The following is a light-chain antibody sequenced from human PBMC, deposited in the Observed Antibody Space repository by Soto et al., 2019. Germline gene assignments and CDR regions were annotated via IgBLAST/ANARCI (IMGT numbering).Light chain of an antibody. Sequence: IVLTQSPSTRSWSPWERATLSCRASQSVSSYLAWYLQKPGQSPQLLIYEVSTRVSGVPDRFSGSGSGTDFTLEISRVETDDVGIYYCMQSTQLPPTFGQGTRLEIK. CDR1: QSVSSY. J-gene: IGKJ5*01. V-gene: IGKV3-11*01. CDR3: MQSTQLPPT. CDR2: EVS.